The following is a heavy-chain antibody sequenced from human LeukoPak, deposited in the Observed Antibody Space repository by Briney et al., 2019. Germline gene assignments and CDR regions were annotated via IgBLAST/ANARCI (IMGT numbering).Heavy chain of an antibody. V-gene: IGHV3-23*01. CDR3: AKVVSSGYYYDSSGYYYDY. D-gene: IGHD3-22*01. Sequence: PGGSLRLSCAASGFTFSSYAMTWVRQAPGKGLEWVSAISGSAGSTNYADSVKGRFTISRDNSKNTLYLQMNSLRAADTAVYYCAKVVSSGYYYDSSGYYYDYWGQGTLVTVSS. CDR2: ISGSAGST. CDR1: GFTFSSYA. J-gene: IGHJ4*02.